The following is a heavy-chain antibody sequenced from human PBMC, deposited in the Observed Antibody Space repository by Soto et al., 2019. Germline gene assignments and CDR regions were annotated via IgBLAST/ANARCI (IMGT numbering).Heavy chain of an antibody. CDR2: ISSNGGST. CDR1: GFTFSSYA. CDR3: ETDYYDSSGYPDFDC. J-gene: IGHJ4*02. V-gene: IGHV3-64D*08. D-gene: IGHD3-22*01. Sequence: GGSLRLSCSASGFTFSSYAMHWVRQAPGKGLEYVSAISSNGGSTYYADSVKGRFTISRDNSKNTLYLQMSSLRAEDTAVYYCETDYYDSSGYPDFDCWGKGTLVTVSS.